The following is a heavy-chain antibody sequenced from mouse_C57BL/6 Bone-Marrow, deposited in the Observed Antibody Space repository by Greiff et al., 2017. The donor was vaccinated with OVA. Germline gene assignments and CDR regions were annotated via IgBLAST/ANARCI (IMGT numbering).Heavy chain of an antibody. J-gene: IGHJ2*01. Sequence: QVQLQQPGAELVKPGASVKMSCKASGFTFTSYWITWVKQRPGQGLEWIGDIYPGSGSTNYNEKFKGKSTLTVDTSSSTAYMQLSSLTSEDSAVYYCERGLYGSSLYYFDYWGQGTTLTVSS. CDR2: IYPGSGST. CDR3: ERGLYGSSLYYFDY. V-gene: IGHV1-55*01. CDR1: GFTFTSYW. D-gene: IGHD1-1*01.